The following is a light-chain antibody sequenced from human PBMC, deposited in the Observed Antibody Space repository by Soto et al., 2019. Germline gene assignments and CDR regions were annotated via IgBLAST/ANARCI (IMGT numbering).Light chain of an antibody. V-gene: IGKV1-5*01. CDR3: QQYNSYSWT. CDR2: DAS. J-gene: IGKJ1*01. CDR1: QSITIW. Sequence: DIQMTQSPSTLSASVGDRVTITCRASQSITIWLPWYQQKPGKAPKLLIFDASSLESGVPSRFSGSGSGTEFTLTISSLQPDDFATYYCQQYNSYSWTFGQGTKVEIK.